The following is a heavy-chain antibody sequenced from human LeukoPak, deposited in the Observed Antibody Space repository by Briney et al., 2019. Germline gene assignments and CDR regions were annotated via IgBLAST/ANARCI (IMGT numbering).Heavy chain of an antibody. CDR2: ISSNGGST. CDR1: GFTFSSYA. CDR3: VKEGQQRGVAGFDY. J-gene: IGHJ4*02. V-gene: IGHV3-64D*06. Sequence: GGSLRHSCSASGFTFSSYAMHWGRQAPGKGLEYVSAISSNGGSTYYADSVKGRFTISRDNSKNSLYLQMSSLRAEDTAVYYCVKEGQQRGVAGFDYWGQGTLVTVSS. D-gene: IGHD6-13*01.